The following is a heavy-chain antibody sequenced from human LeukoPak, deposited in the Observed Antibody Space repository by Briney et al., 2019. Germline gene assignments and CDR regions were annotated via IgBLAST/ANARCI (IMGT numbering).Heavy chain of an antibody. V-gene: IGHV1-18*01. J-gene: IGHJ3*02. D-gene: IGHD1-26*01. CDR3: ARQRIVGATRSGAFDI. CDR1: GYTFTNYG. Sequence: ASVTVSYKASGYTFTNYGISWVRQAPGQGLEWMGWISAYNGNTNYAQKLQGRVTITTDTSTSTAYMELRSLRSDDTAVYYCARQRIVGATRSGAFDIWGQGTMVTVSS. CDR2: ISAYNGNT.